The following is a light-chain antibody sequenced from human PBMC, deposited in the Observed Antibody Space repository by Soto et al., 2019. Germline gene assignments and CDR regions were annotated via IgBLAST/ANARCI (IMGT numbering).Light chain of an antibody. J-gene: IGKJ2*01. CDR3: MQALQTPYT. Sequence: DLVMTQSPLSLPVTPGEPASISCRSSQSLLHSNGYNYLDWYLQKPGQSPQLLIYLGSNRASGVTDRCSGSGSGTDFTLKISRVEAEDVGIYYCMQALQTPYTGGQGTKLEIK. V-gene: IGKV2-28*01. CDR2: LGS. CDR1: QSLLHSNGYNY.